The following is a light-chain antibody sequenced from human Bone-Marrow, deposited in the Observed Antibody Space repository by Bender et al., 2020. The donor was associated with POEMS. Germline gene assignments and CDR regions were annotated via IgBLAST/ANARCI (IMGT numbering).Light chain of an antibody. CDR2: TNN. CDR3: VAWDASLNGWV. V-gene: IGLV1-51*01. Sequence: QSVLTQPPSVSAAPGQKVTISCSGSRSNIGNNFVSWYHHLPGTAPKLLIYTNNERPSGVPDRFSGSKSGTSASLAITGLQSDDEAIYFCVAWDASLNGWVFGGGTKLTVL. CDR1: RSNIGNNF. J-gene: IGLJ3*02.